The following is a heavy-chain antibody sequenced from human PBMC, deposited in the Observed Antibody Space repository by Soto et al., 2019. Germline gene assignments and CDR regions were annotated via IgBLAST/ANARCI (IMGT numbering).Heavy chain of an antibody. Sequence: EVQLLESGGGLVQPGGSLRLSCAASGFTFSSYAMSWVRQAPGKGLEWVSAISGSGGSTYYADSVKGRFTISRDNSKNTLYLQINSLRAEDTAVYYCAKSPYYGDYGLDYWGQGTLVTVSS. D-gene: IGHD4-17*01. J-gene: IGHJ4*02. CDR3: AKSPYYGDYGLDY. CDR2: ISGSGGST. V-gene: IGHV3-23*01. CDR1: GFTFSSYA.